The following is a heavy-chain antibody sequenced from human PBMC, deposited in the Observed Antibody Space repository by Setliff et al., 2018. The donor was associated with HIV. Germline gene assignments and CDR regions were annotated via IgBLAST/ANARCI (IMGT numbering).Heavy chain of an antibody. CDR2: IKQDGVGK. V-gene: IGHV3-7*03. CDR3: VRWEQDRLDY. D-gene: IGHD1-26*01. J-gene: IGHJ4*02. Sequence: GGSLRLSCAASGFTFGNHFMAWVRQAPGKGLEWVANIKQDGVGKYYGDSGKGRFTISRDNAKNLLLLQMTSLRVDDTAVYYCVRWEQDRLDYWGQGTLVTVSS. CDR1: GFTFGNHF.